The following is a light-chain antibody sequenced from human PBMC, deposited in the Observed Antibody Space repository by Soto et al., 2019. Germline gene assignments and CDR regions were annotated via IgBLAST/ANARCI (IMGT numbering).Light chain of an antibody. CDR3: QQYGSSPPIT. Sequence: EIVLTQSPGTLSLSPGERATLSCRASQSVSSSYLAWYQQKPGQPPRLLIYGASRRATGIPDRFSGSGSGSDFILTISRLEPEDFAMYYCQQYGSSPPITFGQGTRLEIK. V-gene: IGKV3-20*01. J-gene: IGKJ5*01. CDR1: QSVSSSY. CDR2: GAS.